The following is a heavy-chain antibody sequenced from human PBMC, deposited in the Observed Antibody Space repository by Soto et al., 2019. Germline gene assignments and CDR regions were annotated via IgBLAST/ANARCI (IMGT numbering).Heavy chain of an antibody. CDR2: IYYSGST. CDR3: ASSGFLTGWLYDAFDI. V-gene: IGHV4-59*01. D-gene: IGHD3-9*01. J-gene: IGHJ3*02. CDR1: GGSISIYY. Sequence: PSETLSLTCTVSGGSISIYYWSWIRQPPGKGLEWIGYIYYSGSTNYNPSLKSRVTISVDTSKNQFSLKLSSVTAADTAVYYCASSGFLTGWLYDAFDIWGHGTMVTVSS.